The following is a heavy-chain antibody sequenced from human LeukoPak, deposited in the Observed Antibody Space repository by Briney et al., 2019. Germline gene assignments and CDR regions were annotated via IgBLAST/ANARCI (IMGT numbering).Heavy chain of an antibody. CDR1: GGSIRSYY. CDR3: ASGERGYSYGPLDY. V-gene: IGHV4-59*08. Sequence: PSETPSLTCTVSGGSIRSYYWSWMRQPPGKGLEWIGYIFYAGSTTYNPSLKGRVTISIDTSKNQFSLKLNSVTAADTAVYYCASGERGYSYGPLDYWGQGTLVTVSS. CDR2: IFYAGST. J-gene: IGHJ4*02. D-gene: IGHD5-18*01.